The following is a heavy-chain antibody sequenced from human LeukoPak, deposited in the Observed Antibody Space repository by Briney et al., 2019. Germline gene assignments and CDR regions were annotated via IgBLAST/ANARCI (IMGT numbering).Heavy chain of an antibody. V-gene: IGHV3-74*01. J-gene: IGHJ6*02. CDR2: INSDGSIT. CDR3: ARDAVDTANAV. CDR1: GFTFTTYW. Sequence: GGSLRLSCAASGFTFTTYWMHWVRQAPGKGLVWVSHINSDGSITSYADSVKGRFTISRDNAKNTLYLQMNSLRAEDTAVYYCARDAVDTANAVWGQGTTATVSS. D-gene: IGHD5-18*01.